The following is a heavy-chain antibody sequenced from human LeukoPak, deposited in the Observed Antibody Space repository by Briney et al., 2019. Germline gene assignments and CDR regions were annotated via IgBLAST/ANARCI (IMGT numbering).Heavy chain of an antibody. CDR2: ISSSSSTI. V-gene: IGHV3-48*01. J-gene: IGHJ5*02. CDR3: ARDPSTTVTTGRSPFDP. CDR1: GFTFSSYS. D-gene: IGHD4-17*01. Sequence: HPGGSLRLSCAASGFTFSSYSMNWVRQAPGKGLEWVSYISSSSSTIYYADSVKGRFTISRDNAKNSLYLQMNSLRAEDTAVYYCARDPSTTVTTGRSPFDPWGQGTLVTVSS.